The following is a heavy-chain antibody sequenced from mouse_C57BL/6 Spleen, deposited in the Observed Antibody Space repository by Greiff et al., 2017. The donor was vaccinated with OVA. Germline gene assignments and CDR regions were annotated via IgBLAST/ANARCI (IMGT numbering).Heavy chain of an antibody. Sequence: VKLVESGAELVKPGASVKLSCKASGYTFTEYTIHWVKQRSGQGLEWIGWFYPGSGSIKYNEKFKDKATLTADKSSSTVYMELSRLTSEDSAVYFCARHEDLLRFPLLFAYWGQGTLVTVSA. J-gene: IGHJ3*01. CDR1: GYTFTEYT. V-gene: IGHV1-62-2*01. CDR3: ARHEDLLRFPLLFAY. CDR2: FYPGSGSI. D-gene: IGHD1-1*01.